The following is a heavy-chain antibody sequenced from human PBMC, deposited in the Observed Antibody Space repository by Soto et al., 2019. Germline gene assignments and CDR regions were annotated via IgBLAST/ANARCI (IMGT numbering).Heavy chain of an antibody. D-gene: IGHD3-22*01. CDR3: ARPIIVVVNNQYSPSYFDY. Sequence: ASVKVSCKASGYTFTGYYMHWVRQAPGQGLEWMGWINPNSGGTNYAQKFQGWVTMTRDTSISTAYMELSRLRSDDTAMYYCARPIIVVVNNQYSPSYFDYWGQGALVTVSS. CDR1: GYTFTGYY. CDR2: INPNSGGT. J-gene: IGHJ4*02. V-gene: IGHV1-2*04.